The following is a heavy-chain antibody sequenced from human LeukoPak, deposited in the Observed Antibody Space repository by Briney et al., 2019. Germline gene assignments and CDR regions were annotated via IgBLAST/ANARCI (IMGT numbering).Heavy chain of an antibody. D-gene: IGHD3-10*01. CDR3: AKSNGYGLVDI. V-gene: IGHV4-59*12. Sequence: SETLSLTCTVSGGSISSYYWSWIRQPPGKGLEWIGYIYYSGSTYYSPSLRSRVTISLDTSRNQFSLKLNSVTAADTAVYYCAKSNGYGLVDIWGQGTMVTVSS. J-gene: IGHJ3*02. CDR2: IYYSGST. CDR1: GGSISSYY.